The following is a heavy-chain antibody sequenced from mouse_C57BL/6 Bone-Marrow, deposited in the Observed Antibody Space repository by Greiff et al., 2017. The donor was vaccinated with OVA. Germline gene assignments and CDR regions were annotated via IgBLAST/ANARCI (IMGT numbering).Heavy chain of an antibody. CDR2: IDPETGGT. V-gene: IGHV1-15*01. D-gene: IGHD1-1*01. J-gene: IGHJ2*01. CDR3: TRPYYGSSYEGYFDY. CDR1: GYTFTDYE. Sequence: QVQLKESGAELVRPGASVTLSCKASGYTFTDYEMHWVKQTPVHGLEWIGAIDPETGGTAYNQKFKGKAILTADKSSSTAYMELRSLTSEDSADYYCTRPYYGSSYEGYFDYWGQGTTLTVSS.